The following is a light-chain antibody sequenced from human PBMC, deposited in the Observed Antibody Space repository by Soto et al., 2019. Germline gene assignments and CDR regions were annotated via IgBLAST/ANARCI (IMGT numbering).Light chain of an antibody. CDR2: QAS. V-gene: IGKV1-5*03. CDR3: QQYNAYSQA. Sequence: DIHMTQSPSTLSASVGDRVTITCRASEGVSRWLAWYQQKPGITPKLLIYQASTLETGVPSRFSGSGSGTEFTLTISSLQPDDFATYYCQQYNAYSQAFGQGTKVEIK. CDR1: EGVSRW. J-gene: IGKJ1*01.